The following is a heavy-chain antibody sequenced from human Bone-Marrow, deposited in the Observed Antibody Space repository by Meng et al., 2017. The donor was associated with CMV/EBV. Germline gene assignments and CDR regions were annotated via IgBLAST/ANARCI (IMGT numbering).Heavy chain of an antibody. CDR2: IWSDGVNK. J-gene: IGHJ6*02. CDR1: GFTFSKYD. CDR3: AKDVRYNGMDV. V-gene: IGHV3-33*06. Sequence: GGSLRLSCAASGFTFSKYDMHWVRQATGKGLEWVANIWSDGVNKYYVDSVKGRFTISRDTANNILYLQMNSLRAEDTAVYYCAKDVRYNGMDVWGQGTTVTVSS.